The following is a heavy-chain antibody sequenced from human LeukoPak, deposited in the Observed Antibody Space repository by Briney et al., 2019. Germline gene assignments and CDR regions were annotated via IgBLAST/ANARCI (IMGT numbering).Heavy chain of an antibody. J-gene: IGHJ6*03. V-gene: IGHV1-69*06. D-gene: IGHD3-3*01. CDR1: GGTFSSYA. CDR2: IIPIFGTV. CDR3: ARSLFRFLEWSYRSYYYYYMDV. Sequence: SVKVSCKASGGTFSSYAISWVRQAPGQGREWMGGIIPIFGTVNYAQKFQGRVTITADKSTSTAYMELSSLRSEDTAVYYCARSLFRFLEWSYRSYYYYYMDVWGKGTTVTVSS.